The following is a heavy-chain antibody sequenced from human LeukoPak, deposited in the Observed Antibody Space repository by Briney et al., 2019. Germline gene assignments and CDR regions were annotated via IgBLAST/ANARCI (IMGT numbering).Heavy chain of an antibody. D-gene: IGHD3-9*01. CDR1: GVTFSSYG. Sequence: GGSLRLSCAASGVTFSSYGMHWVRQAPGKGLEWVAFIRYDGSNKYYANSVKGRFTISRDNSKNTLYLQMNSLRVEDTAVYYCARDGGYFDRLAYFFDYWGQGALVPVSS. CDR2: IRYDGSNK. V-gene: IGHV3-30*02. CDR3: ARDGGYFDRLAYFFDY. J-gene: IGHJ4*02.